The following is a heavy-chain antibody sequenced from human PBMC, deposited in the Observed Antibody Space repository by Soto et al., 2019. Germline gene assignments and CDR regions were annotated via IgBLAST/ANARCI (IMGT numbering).Heavy chain of an antibody. CDR1: GFTFSRYG. V-gene: IGHV3-33*06. CDR3: AKDLGYCSGGSCDFYGMDV. Sequence: GGSLRLSCAASGFTFSRYGMHWVRQAPGRGLEWVAVIWYDGSNIYYADSVKGRFTISRDNSKDTLDLQMNSLRAEDTAVYYCAKDLGYCSGGSCDFYGMDVWGQGTTVTVSS. D-gene: IGHD2-15*01. CDR2: IWYDGSNI. J-gene: IGHJ6*02.